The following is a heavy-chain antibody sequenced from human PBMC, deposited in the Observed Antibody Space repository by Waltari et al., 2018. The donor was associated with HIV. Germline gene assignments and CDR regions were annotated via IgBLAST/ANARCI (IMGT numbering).Heavy chain of an antibody. D-gene: IGHD6-13*01. Sequence: EVQLLESGGGLVQPGGSLRLSCAASGFTVSHSAVNWVCQAPGKGLEWVSAISGSGYSTYYAESVKGRFTISRDNSKNKLYLQMNSLRAEDTAVYFCVKEHQYSHTWYSFYGMDVWGQGTTVTVSS. CDR1: GFTVSHSA. CDR2: ISGSGYST. V-gene: IGHV3-23*01. J-gene: IGHJ6*02. CDR3: VKEHQYSHTWYSFYGMDV.